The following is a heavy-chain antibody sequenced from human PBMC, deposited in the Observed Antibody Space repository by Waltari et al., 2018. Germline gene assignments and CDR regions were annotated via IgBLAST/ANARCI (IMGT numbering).Heavy chain of an antibody. CDR1: GYTLTELS. Sequence: QVQLVPSGAEVKKPGASVKVSCKVSGYTLTELSMHWVRQPPGKGLEWMGGFDPEARETIYAQKIQGRFTMAEDTSTDTAYMELSSLRSEDPAVYYCATDVSYDSSGFTFDYWGQGTLVTVSS. J-gene: IGHJ4*02. CDR2: FDPEARET. V-gene: IGHV1-24*01. CDR3: ATDVSYDSSGFTFDY. D-gene: IGHD3-22*01.